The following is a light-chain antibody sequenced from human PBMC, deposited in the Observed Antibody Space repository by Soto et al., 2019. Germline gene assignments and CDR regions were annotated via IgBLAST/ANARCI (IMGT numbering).Light chain of an antibody. CDR3: LQDFNYPWT. V-gene: IGKV1-6*01. CDR2: ATS. J-gene: IGKJ1*01. Sequence: AIQVTQSPSSLSASVGDRVTITCRASQDIRSDLGWYQQKPGKAPKLLIFATSNLQSGVPSRFSGTGSGTDFTLTISSLQPEDFATYYCLQDFNYPWTVGQGTKVDIK. CDR1: QDIRSD.